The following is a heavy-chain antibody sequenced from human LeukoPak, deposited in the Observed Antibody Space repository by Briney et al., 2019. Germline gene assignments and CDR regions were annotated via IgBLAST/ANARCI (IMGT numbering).Heavy chain of an antibody. CDR3: ARGLSCSGGSCYPYYFDY. D-gene: IGHD2-15*01. Sequence: GASVKLSCKASGGTFSSYAISWVRQAPGQGLEWMGGIIPIFGTANYAQKFQGRVTITADESTSTAYMELSSLRSEDTAVCYCARGLSCSGGSCYPYYFDYWGQGTLVTVSS. CDR2: IIPIFGTA. V-gene: IGHV1-69*13. J-gene: IGHJ4*02. CDR1: GGTFSSYA.